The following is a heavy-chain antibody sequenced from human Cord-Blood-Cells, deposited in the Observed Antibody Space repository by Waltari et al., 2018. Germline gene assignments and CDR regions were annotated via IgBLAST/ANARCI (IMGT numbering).Heavy chain of an antibody. Sequence: QAQLVQPGAEVKQPRSSVKASCRASGGTFPRPAHSWVRQAHGQGLEWMGRIIPILGIANYAQKSQGRVTITAHKSTSTAYMELSSLRSEDTAVYYCASPMGYSGYDYFDYWGQGTLVTVSS. CDR3: ASPMGYSGYDYFDY. V-gene: IGHV1-69*04. CDR2: IIPILGIA. J-gene: IGHJ4*02. D-gene: IGHD5-12*01. CDR1: GGTFPRPA.